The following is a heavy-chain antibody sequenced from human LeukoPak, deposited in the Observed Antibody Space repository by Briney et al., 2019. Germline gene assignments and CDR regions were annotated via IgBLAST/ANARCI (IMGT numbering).Heavy chain of an antibody. J-gene: IGHJ4*02. V-gene: IGHV4-39*01. CDR3: ARHNPRWIAAALTYFDY. CDR1: GGSISSSSYY. Sequence: SETLSLTCTVSGGSISSSSYYWGWIRQPPGKGLEWIGSIYYSGSTYYNPSLKSRVTISVDTSKNQFSLKLSSVTAADTAVYYCARHNPRWIAAALTYFDYWGQGTLVTVSS. D-gene: IGHD6-13*01. CDR2: IYYSGST.